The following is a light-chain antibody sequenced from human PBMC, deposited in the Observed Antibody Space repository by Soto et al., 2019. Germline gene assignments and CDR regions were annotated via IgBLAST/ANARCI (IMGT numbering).Light chain of an antibody. Sequence: IVMTQSPATLSVSPGERATLSCRASQSVTSNLAWYQQKPGQAPRLLIYGASTRATGIPARFSGSGSGTEFTLTISSLQSEDFAVYYCQQYNNWPRTFGHGTKVEIK. CDR1: QSVTSN. V-gene: IGKV3-15*01. CDR3: QQYNNWPRT. J-gene: IGKJ1*01. CDR2: GAS.